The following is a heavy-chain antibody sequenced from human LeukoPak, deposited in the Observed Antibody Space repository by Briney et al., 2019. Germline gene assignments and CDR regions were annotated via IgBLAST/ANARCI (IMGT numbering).Heavy chain of an antibody. CDR1: GGSISSGSYY. D-gene: IGHD3-10*01. CDR2: IYTSGST. V-gene: IGHV4-61*02. J-gene: IGHJ4*02. CDR3: ARGFLGDYFGSGSYYVFDY. Sequence: SETLSLTCTVSGGSISSGSYYWSWIRQPAGKGLEWIGRIYTSGSTNYNPSLKSRVTISVDTSKNQFSLKLSSVTAADTAVYYCARGFLGDYFGSGSYYVFDYWGQGTLVTVSS.